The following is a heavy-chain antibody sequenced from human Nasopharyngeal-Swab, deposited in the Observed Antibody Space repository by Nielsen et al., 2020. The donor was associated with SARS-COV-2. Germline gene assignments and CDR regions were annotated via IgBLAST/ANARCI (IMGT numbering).Heavy chain of an antibody. Sequence: VRQATGKGLEWVAVIWYDGSNKYYADSVKGRFTISRDNSKNTLYLQMNSLRAEDTAVYYCARDGSGYEYGYYFDYWGQGTLVTVSS. J-gene: IGHJ4*02. CDR2: IWYDGSNK. CDR3: ARDGSGYEYGYYFDY. V-gene: IGHV3-33*01. D-gene: IGHD5-12*01.